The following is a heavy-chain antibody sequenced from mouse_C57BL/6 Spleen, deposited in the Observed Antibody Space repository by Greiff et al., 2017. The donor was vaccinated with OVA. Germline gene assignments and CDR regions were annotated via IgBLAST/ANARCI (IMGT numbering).Heavy chain of an antibody. V-gene: IGHV7-3*01. CDR1: GFTFTDYY. J-gene: IGHJ3*01. D-gene: IGHD2-3*01. Sequence: EVKLVESGGGLVQPGGSLSLSCAASGFTFTDYYMSWVRQPPGKALEWLGFIRNTANGYTTEYSASVKGRFTISRDNSQSILYLQMNALRAEDSATYYCARSHDGYLLTYWGQGTLVTVSA. CDR3: ARSHDGYLLTY. CDR2: IRNTANGYTT.